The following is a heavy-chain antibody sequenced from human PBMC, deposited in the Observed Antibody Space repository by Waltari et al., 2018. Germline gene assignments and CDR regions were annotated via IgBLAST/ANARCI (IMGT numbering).Heavy chain of an antibody. Sequence: QVQLQESGPGLVKPSETQSLTCTVSGGSIRHYYWSWIRQPPGKGLEWIGYIYYSGRTNYNPSLKSRVTISVDTSKNQLSLHLSSVTAADTAVYYCARTYYDSSGYWVDYFDYWGQGTLVTVSS. CDR2: IYYSGRT. J-gene: IGHJ4*02. D-gene: IGHD3-22*01. CDR1: GGSIRHYY. CDR3: ARTYYDSSGYWVDYFDY. V-gene: IGHV4-59*01.